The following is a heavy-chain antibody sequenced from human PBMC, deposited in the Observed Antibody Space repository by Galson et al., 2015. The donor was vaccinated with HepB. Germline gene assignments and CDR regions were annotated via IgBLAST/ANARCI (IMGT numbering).Heavy chain of an antibody. D-gene: IGHD1-26*01. V-gene: IGHV1-69*02. Sequence: SVKVSCKASGGTFSSYTISWVRQAPGQGLEWMGRIIPILGIANYAQKFQGRVTITADKSTSTAYTELSSLRSEDTAVYYCARKVGATNHDAFDIWGQGTMVTVSS. CDR2: IIPILGIA. CDR3: ARKVGATNHDAFDI. CDR1: GGTFSSYT. J-gene: IGHJ3*02.